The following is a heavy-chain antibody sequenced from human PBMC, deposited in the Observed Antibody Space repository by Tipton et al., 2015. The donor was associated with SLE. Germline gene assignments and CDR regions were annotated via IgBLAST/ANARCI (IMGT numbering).Heavy chain of an antibody. CDR1: GVSISNYY. D-gene: IGHD6-13*01. Sequence: LRLSCTVSGVSISNYYWSWIRQPPGKGLEWIGPIYYNETTNYNPSLKSPVIISVDTSKNQFSLKVHSVTAADTALYYCAKGREAAAYWGQGTLVTVSS. J-gene: IGHJ4*02. V-gene: IGHV4-59*01. CDR3: AKGREAAAY. CDR2: IYYNETT.